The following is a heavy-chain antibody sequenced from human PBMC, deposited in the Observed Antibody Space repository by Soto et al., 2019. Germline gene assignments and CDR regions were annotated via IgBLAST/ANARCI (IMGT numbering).Heavy chain of an antibody. CDR1: GGTFSSYP. D-gene: IGHD6-13*01. CDR3: AREGGRQQLVHYYYDSGMDV. V-gene: IGHV1-69*04. CDR2: IIPILGIA. Sequence: QVQLVQSGAEVKKPGSSVKVSCKASGGTFSSYPIIWLRQAPGQGLEWMGRIIPILGIANYAEKFQGRVTITADKSTSPVYMELSSLRSEDTAVYYCAREGGRQQLVHYYYDSGMDVWGQGPTVTVAS. J-gene: IGHJ6*02.